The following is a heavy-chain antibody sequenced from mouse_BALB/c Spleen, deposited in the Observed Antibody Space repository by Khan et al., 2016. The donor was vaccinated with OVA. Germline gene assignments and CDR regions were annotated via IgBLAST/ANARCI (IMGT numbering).Heavy chain of an antibody. CDR1: GYTFTSYT. CDR2: INPSSGYT. D-gene: IGHD3-1*01. J-gene: IGHJ2*01. CDR3: ARKSTRASY. V-gene: IGHV1-4*01. Sequence: VQLQQSGAELVKPGASVKMSCKASGYTFTSYTMHWVKQRPGQGLEWIGYINPSSGYTKYNQKFKDKATLTADKSSSTAYMQLSSLTSEDSAVYYCARKSTRASYWGQGTTLTDSS.